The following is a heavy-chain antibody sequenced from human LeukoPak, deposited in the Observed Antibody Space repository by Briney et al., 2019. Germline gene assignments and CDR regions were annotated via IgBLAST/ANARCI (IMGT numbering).Heavy chain of an antibody. CDR2: IYYSGNT. D-gene: IGHD3-10*01. CDR3: ARRATSMVPNYLDY. CDR1: GGSISSYY. Sequence: ASETLSLTCTVSGGSISSYYWNWVRQPPGKGLEWIGFIYYSGNTNYNPSLKSRVTISVDTSKNQVSLKLSSVTAADTAVYYCARRATSMVPNYLDYWGQGTLVTVSS. V-gene: IGHV4-59*08. J-gene: IGHJ4*02.